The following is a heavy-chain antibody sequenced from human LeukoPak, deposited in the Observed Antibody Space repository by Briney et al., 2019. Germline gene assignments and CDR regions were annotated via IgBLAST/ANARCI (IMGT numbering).Heavy chain of an antibody. CDR2: IYYSGST. CDR3: ASLRYFDWLPRGFDY. CDR1: GGSISSYY. Sequence: PSETLSLTCTVAGGSISSYYWSWIRQPPGKGLEWIGYIYYSGSTYYNRSLKSRFTRSVDTSKDQFSLKLSAVTATDTAVYYCASLRYFDWLPRGFDYWGQGTLVTVSS. V-gene: IGHV4-59*12. J-gene: IGHJ4*02. D-gene: IGHD3-9*01.